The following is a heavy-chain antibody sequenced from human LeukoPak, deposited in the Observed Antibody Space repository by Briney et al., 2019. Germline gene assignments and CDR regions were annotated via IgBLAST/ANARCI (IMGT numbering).Heavy chain of an antibody. CDR2: ISYDGSNK. CDR1: GFTFSSYG. D-gene: IGHD1-26*01. Sequence: GGSLRLSCAASGFTFSSYGMHWVRQAPGKGLEWVAVISYDGSNKYYADSVKGRFTISRDNSKNTLYLQMNSLRAEDTAVYYCAKLPRPWGFDYWGQGTLVTVSS. CDR3: AKLPRPWGFDY. J-gene: IGHJ4*02. V-gene: IGHV3-30*18.